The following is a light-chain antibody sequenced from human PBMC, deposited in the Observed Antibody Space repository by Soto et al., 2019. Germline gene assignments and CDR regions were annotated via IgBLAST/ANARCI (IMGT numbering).Light chain of an antibody. CDR3: QQYDDWPET. Sequence: EIVLTQSPGTLSLSPGERATLSCRASQSVSSSYLAWYQQKPGQAPRLLIYGASTRATGIPARFSGRGSGTEFILTISSMQSEDFAVYYCQQYDDWPETFGQWTKGDIK. CDR1: QSVSSSY. V-gene: IGKV3-15*01. CDR2: GAS. J-gene: IGKJ1*01.